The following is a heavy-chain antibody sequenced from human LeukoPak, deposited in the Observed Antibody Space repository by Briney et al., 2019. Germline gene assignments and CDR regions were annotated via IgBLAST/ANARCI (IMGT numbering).Heavy chain of an antibody. CDR1: GDSIRGYY. Sequence: SETLSLTCSVPGDSIRGYYWSWIRQPAGKGLEWIGRIYSSGSTNYNPSLKSRGTMSVDTSKNQFSLKLTSMTAADTAVYFCARESGSYSRIEFWGQGTLVTVSS. V-gene: IGHV4-4*07. CDR3: ARESGSYSRIEF. D-gene: IGHD1-26*01. CDR2: IYSSGST. J-gene: IGHJ4*02.